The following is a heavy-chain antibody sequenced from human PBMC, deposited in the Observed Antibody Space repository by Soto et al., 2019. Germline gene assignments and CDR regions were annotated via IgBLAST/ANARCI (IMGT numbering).Heavy chain of an antibody. CDR1: GFTFTSSA. J-gene: IGHJ4*02. D-gene: IGHD6-6*01. CDR3: AADGIAARPSDY. V-gene: IGHV1-58*01. CDR2: IVVGSGNT. Sequence: SVKVSCKASGFTFTSSALQWVRQARGQRLEWIGWIVVGSGNTNYAQKFQERVTITRDMSTSTAYMELSSLRSEDTAVYYCAADGIAARPSDYWGQGTLVTVSS.